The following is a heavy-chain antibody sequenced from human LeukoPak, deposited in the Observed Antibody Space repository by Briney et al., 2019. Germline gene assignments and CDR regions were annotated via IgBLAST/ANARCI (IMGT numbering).Heavy chain of an antibody. CDR1: GFTVSSNY. CDR2: IYSGGNT. Sequence: PGGSLRLSCAASGFTVSSNYMSWVRQAPGKGLEWVSVIYSGGNTYYADSVKGRFTISRDNSKNTLYLQMHTLRTEDTAVYYCARDASLGGWSLRYWGQGTLVTVSS. J-gene: IGHJ4*02. CDR3: ARDASLGGWSLRY. D-gene: IGHD6-19*01. V-gene: IGHV3-66*02.